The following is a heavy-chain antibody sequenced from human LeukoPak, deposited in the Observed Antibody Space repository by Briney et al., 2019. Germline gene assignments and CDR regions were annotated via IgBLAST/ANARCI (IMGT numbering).Heavy chain of an antibody. V-gene: IGHV3-23*01. CDR2: ISNTGGST. CDR1: GFTFSSYW. Sequence: GGSLRLSCAASGFTFSSYWMSWVRQAPGKGLEWVSAISNTGGSTYYADSVKGRFTISRDKSKNTLSLQMNSLRAEDTAVYYCAQQVGYCSSGSCYFTYWGQGTLVTVSS. CDR3: AQQVGYCSSGSCYFTY. J-gene: IGHJ1*01. D-gene: IGHD2-15*01.